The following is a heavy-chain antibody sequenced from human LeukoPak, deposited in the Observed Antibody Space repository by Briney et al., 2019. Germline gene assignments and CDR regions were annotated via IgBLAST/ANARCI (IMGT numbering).Heavy chain of an antibody. CDR3: VRHLSAGRPAFDI. Sequence: SETLSLTCTVSGGSINSYYWSWIRQPPGKGLEWIGYIYYGGSTNYNPSLKSRATISVDTSNNKSSLKLPSLTAADTAVYYCVRHLSAGRPAFDIWGQGTMVTVSS. D-gene: IGHD2-15*01. V-gene: IGHV4-59*08. CDR2: IYYGGST. J-gene: IGHJ3*02. CDR1: GGSINSYY.